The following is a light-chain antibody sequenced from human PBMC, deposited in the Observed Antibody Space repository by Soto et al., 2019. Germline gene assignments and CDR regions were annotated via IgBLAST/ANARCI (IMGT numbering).Light chain of an antibody. CDR2: DAS. V-gene: IGKV3-20*01. J-gene: IGKJ1*01. CDR3: QQYVTSSWT. Sequence: EIVLTQSPGTLSLSPGERATLSCRASQSVISSHLGWYQQKPGQAPRLLIYDASTRATGIPERFSGSGSGTDFTLTITRLEPEDFAVYYCQQYVTSSWTFGQGTKVDI. CDR1: QSVISSH.